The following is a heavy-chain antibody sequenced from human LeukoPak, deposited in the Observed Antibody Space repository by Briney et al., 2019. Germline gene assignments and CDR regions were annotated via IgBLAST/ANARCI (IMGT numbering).Heavy chain of an antibody. D-gene: IGHD6-13*01. V-gene: IGHV4-39*01. J-gene: IGHJ4*02. Sequence: SETLSLTWTVSGGSISSSSYYWGWIRQPPGKGLEWIGSIYYSGSTYYNPSLKSRVTISVDTSKNQFSLKLSSVTAADTAVYYCARRYSSSWSYWGQGTLVTVSS. CDR3: ARRYSSSWSY. CDR1: GGSISSSSYY. CDR2: IYYSGST.